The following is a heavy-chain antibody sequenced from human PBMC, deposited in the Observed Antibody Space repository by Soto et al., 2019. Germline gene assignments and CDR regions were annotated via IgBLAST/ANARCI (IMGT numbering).Heavy chain of an antibody. D-gene: IGHD1-26*01. CDR3: ARQWELSGYYYGMDV. V-gene: IGHV1-8*01. Sequence: ASLKLSCKAAGSTLTSDDINWVRQATGQGPEWMGWMSPSSGNTGYPQKFQGRVTMTRDTSISTAYMELSSLRSEDTAVYYCARQWELSGYYYGMDVWGQGNTVTVSS. CDR1: GSTLTSDD. CDR2: MSPSSGNT. J-gene: IGHJ6*02.